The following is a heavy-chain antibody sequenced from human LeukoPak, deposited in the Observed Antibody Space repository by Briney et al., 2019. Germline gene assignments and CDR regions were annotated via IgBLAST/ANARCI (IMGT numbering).Heavy chain of an antibody. CDR1: GFTFNNYW. CDR3: VRGTYRAYYMDV. V-gene: IGHV3-74*01. D-gene: IGHD3-16*02. Sequence: GGSLRLSCAASGFTFNNYWIHWVRQAPGKGLVWVSRVNPGGSIANFADSVKGRFTISRDNAKNTVYLQTSSPTAEDTAVYYCVRGTYRAYYMDVWGKGTTVTVSS. J-gene: IGHJ6*03. CDR2: VNPGGSIA.